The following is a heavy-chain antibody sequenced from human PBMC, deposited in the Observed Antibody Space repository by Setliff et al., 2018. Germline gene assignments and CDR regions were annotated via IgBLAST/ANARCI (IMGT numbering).Heavy chain of an antibody. CDR2: IYTSWST. D-gene: IGHD2-15*01. CDR1: GGSISSRTYY. J-gene: IGHJ4*02. V-gene: IGHV4-61*09. Sequence: SETLSLTCNVSGGSISSRTYYWSWIRQPAGKGLEWIGHIYTSWSTNYNPSLKSLVTMSVDTSKNQFSLNLTSVTAADTAVYYCARASVVHAIAVGYWGQGTLVTVSS. CDR3: ARASVVHAIAVGY.